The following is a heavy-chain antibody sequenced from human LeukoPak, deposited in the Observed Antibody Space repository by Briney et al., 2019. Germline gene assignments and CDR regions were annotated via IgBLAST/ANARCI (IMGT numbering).Heavy chain of an antibody. D-gene: IGHD4-17*01. Sequence: ASVKVSCKASGYSLTSYDINWVRQATGQGLEWMGWMNPNSGNTAYSQKFQDRVTITRKTSISTAYMELSSLRSEDTAVYYCARGGYYGDLDYWGQGTLVTVSS. J-gene: IGHJ4*02. CDR3: ARGGYYGDLDY. CDR1: GYSLTSYD. V-gene: IGHV1-8*03. CDR2: MNPNSGNT.